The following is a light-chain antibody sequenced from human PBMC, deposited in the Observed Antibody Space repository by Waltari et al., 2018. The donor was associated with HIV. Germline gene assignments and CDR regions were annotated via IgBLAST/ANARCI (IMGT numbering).Light chain of an antibody. CDR2: DVT. V-gene: IGLV2-8*01. J-gene: IGLJ2*01. CDR3: NSYAGSDNVL. CDR1: SRDVGGYNL. Sequence: QSALTQPPSASGSPGQSVTISCTGSSRDVGGYNLVSWYQHHPGKAPKLIIYDVTKRPSGVPDRFFGSKSANTASLTVSGLQAEDEADYYCNSYAGSDNVLFGGGTKLTVL.